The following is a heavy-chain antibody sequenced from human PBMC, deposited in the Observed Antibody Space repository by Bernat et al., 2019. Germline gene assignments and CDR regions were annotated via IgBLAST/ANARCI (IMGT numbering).Heavy chain of an antibody. Sequence: QVQLQQWGAGLLKPSETLSLTCAVYGGSFSGYYWSWIRQPPGKGLEWIGEVNHSGRTNYNPSLKRRVTISVDTSKNQFSMKLSSVTAADTGVYYWARVPQGDPKIDYGSGSYYRYYYGMDVWGQGTTVTVSS. CDR2: VNHSGRT. CDR3: ARVPQGDPKIDYGSGSYYRYYYGMDV. CDR1: GGSFSGYY. D-gene: IGHD3-10*01. J-gene: IGHJ6*02. V-gene: IGHV4-34*01.